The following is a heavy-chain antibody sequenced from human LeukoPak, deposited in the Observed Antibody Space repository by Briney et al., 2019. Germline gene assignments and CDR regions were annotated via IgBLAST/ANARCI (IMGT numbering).Heavy chain of an antibody. CDR3: ARGLSGYASSLGY. Sequence: GGSLRLSCAASGFTVSNNYMSWIRQAPGKGLEWVSTISNSDYSTYYADSVKGRFTISRANSENTLYLQMNSLRAEDTAVYYCARGLSGYASSLGYWGQGTLVTVSA. J-gene: IGHJ4*02. CDR2: ISNSDYST. CDR1: GFTVSNNY. V-gene: IGHV3-53*01. D-gene: IGHD6-6*01.